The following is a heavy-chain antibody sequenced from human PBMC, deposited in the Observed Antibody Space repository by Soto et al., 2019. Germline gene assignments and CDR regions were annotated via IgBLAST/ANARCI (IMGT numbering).Heavy chain of an antibody. CDR1: GGSISSGGYY. D-gene: IGHD5-12*01. CDR2: IYHSGTT. J-gene: IGHJ4*02. CDR3: ARRGYNYSFDY. V-gene: IGHV4-31*03. Sequence: QVHLQESGPGLVKPSQTLSLTCTVSGGSISSGGYYWSWIRQHPGKGPEWIGYIYHSGTTYYNPSLKSRVTISVDPSKIQFSLELSPVTAADTAVYYCARRGYNYSFDYWGQGTLVTVSS.